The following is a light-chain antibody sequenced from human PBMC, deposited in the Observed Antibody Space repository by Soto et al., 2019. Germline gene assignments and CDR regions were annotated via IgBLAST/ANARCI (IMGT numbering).Light chain of an antibody. CDR2: DAS. CDR3: QQYNSFPRT. V-gene: IGKV1-5*01. Sequence: DIQLTQSPSFLSASEGDRVTITCRASQSISSWLAWYQQKPGKAPKLLIYDASSLESGVPSRFSGSGSGTEFTLTISSLQPDDFATYYCQQYNSFPRTFGQGTKVDIK. CDR1: QSISSW. J-gene: IGKJ1*01.